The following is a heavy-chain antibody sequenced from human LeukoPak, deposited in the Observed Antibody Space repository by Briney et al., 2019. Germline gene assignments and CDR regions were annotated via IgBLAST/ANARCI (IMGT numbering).Heavy chain of an antibody. V-gene: IGHV1-18*01. CDR3: AREREMATIHNWFDP. D-gene: IGHD5-24*01. CDR1: GYTFTSYG. J-gene: IGHJ5*02. Sequence: VASVKVSCKASGYTFTSYGFSWVRQAPGQGLEWMGWISAYNGNTNYAQKVQGRVTMTRDTSISTAYMELSSLRSEDTAVYYCAREREMATIHNWFDPWGQGTLVTVSS. CDR2: ISAYNGNT.